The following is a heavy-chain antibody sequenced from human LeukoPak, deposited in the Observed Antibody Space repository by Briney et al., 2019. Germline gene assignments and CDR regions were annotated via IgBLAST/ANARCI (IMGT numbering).Heavy chain of an antibody. CDR3: ARAMYGGNSGFYYLDY. V-gene: IGHV3-23*01. CDR2: FSGSGERT. J-gene: IGHJ4*02. CDR1: GFTFSIYA. D-gene: IGHD4-23*01. Sequence: GGSLRLSCAASGFTFSIYAMNWVRQAPGKGLEWVSLFSGSGERTYYADSVKGRFTISRDNSKDTLYLQTNSLRAEDTAVYYCARAMYGGNSGFYYLDYWGQGTLVTVSS.